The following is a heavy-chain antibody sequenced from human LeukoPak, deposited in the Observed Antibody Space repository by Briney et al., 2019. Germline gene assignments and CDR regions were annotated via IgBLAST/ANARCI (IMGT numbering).Heavy chain of an antibody. CDR2: IYTSGST. V-gene: IGHV4-61*02. CDR1: GGXIXSGSYD. Sequence: XCTXXGGXIXSGSYDWSWIRQPAGKGLEWIGRIYTSGSTNYNPSLNSRVPISVDTSKNQFSLKLSSVTAADTAVYYCARVLGYCSSTSCHTADYWGQGTLVTVSS. CDR3: ARVLGYCSSTSCHTADY. D-gene: IGHD2-2*01. J-gene: IGHJ4*02.